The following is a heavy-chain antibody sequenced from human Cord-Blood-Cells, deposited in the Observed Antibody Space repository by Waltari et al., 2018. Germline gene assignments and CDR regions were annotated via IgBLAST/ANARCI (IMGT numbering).Heavy chain of an antibody. CDR1: GYTFTGYY. CDR3: ARATDDYSNYDY. D-gene: IGHD4-4*01. V-gene: IGHV1-2*04. J-gene: IGHJ4*02. Sequence: QVQLVQSGAEVKKPGASVKDSCKASGYTFTGYYMHWVRQAPGQGLEWMGWINPNSGGTNYAQTFQGWVTMTRDTSISTAYMELSRLRSDDTAVYYCARATDDYSNYDYWGQGTLVTVSS. CDR2: INPNSGGT.